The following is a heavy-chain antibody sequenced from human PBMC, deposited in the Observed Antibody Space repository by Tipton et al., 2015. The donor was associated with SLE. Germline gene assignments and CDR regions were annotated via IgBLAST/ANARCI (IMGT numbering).Heavy chain of an antibody. J-gene: IGHJ3*02. D-gene: IGHD1-1*01. CDR1: GYTFDDNG. CDR3: ARQLALDAFDI. V-gene: IGHV1-18*04. Sequence: QLVQSGAEVKKPGASVKVSCKASGYTFDDNGISWVRQAPGEGLEWMGWVSGYNGNTHYAQNFQGRVSMTTDTSTSTAYMELRSLTSDDTAVYYCARQLALDAFDIWGQGTMVTVSS. CDR2: VSGYNGNT.